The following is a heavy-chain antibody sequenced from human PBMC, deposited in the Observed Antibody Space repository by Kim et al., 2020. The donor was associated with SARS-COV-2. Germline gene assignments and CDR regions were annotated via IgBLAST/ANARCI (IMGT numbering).Heavy chain of an antibody. J-gene: IGHJ3*02. CDR2: ISYDGSNK. CDR3: ARDPSYYYDSSGYPRIGAFDI. D-gene: IGHD3-22*01. V-gene: IGHV3-30*04. Sequence: GGSLRLSCAASGFTFSSYAMHWVRQAPGKGLEWVAVISYDGSNKYYADSVKGRFTISRDNSKNTLYLQMNSLRAEDTAVYYCARDPSYYYDSSGYPRIGAFDIWGQGTMVTVSS. CDR1: GFTFSSYA.